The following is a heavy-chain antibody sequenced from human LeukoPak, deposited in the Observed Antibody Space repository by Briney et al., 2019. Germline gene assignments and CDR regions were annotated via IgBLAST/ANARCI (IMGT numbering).Heavy chain of an antibody. J-gene: IGHJ5*02. CDR1: GFAFSSYS. CDR2: ISSSSSYI. Sequence: PGGSLRLSCAASGFAFSSYSMNWVRQAPGKGLEWVSSISSSSSYIYYADSVKGRFTISRDNSKNTLYLQMNSLRAEDTAVYYCAKETDTATNWFDPWGQGTLVTVSS. CDR3: AKETDTATNWFDP. V-gene: IGHV3-21*04. D-gene: IGHD5-18*01.